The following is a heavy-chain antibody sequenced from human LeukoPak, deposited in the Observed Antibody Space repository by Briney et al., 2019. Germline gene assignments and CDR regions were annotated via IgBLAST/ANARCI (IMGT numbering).Heavy chain of an antibody. CDR2: ISWDGGST. CDR1: GFTFDDYA. D-gene: IGHD3-22*01. V-gene: IGHV3-43D*04. CDR3: AKDSSGYLDY. Sequence: PGGSLRLSCAASGFTFDDYATHWVRHAPGKGMEWVSLISWDGGSTYYADSVKGRFTISRDNSKNSLYLQMNSLRAEDTALYYCAKDSSGYLDYWGQGTLVTVSS. J-gene: IGHJ4*02.